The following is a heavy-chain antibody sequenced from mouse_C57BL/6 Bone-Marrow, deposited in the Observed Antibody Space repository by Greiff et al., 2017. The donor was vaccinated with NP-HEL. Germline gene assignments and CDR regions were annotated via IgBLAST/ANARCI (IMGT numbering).Heavy chain of an antibody. J-gene: IGHJ3*01. V-gene: IGHV1-42*01. D-gene: IGHD2-4*01. CDR3: AREGNYDYDWFAY. CDR2: INPSTGGT. CDR1: GYSFTGYY. Sequence: VQLKQSGPELVKPGASVKISCKASGYSFTGYYMNWVKQSPEKSLEWIGEINPSTGGTTYNQKFKAKATLTVDKSSSTAYMQLKSLTSEDSAVYYCAREGNYDYDWFAYWGQGTLVTVSA.